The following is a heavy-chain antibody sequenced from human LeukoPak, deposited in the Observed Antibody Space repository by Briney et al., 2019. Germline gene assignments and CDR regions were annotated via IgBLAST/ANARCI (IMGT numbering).Heavy chain of an antibody. D-gene: IGHD4-17*01. V-gene: IGHV3-21*01. J-gene: IGHJ4*02. CDR2: ISSSSSYI. Sequence: GGSLRLSCAASGFTFSSYSMDWVRQAPGKGLEWVSSISSSSSYIYYADSVKGRFTISRDNAKNSLYLQMNSLRAEDTAVYYCASQYGDRTDYWGQGTLVTVSS. CDR3: ASQYGDRTDY. CDR1: GFTFSSYS.